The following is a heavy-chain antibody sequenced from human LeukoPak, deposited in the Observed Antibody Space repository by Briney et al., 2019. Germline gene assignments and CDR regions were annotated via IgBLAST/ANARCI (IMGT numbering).Heavy chain of an antibody. D-gene: IGHD3-22*01. CDR1: GGSISSSSYY. CDR3: ARDLRYYYDSSGYPNDAFDI. V-gene: IGHV4-39*07. J-gene: IGHJ3*02. CDR2: IYYSGSI. Sequence: SETLSLTCTVSGGSISSSSYYWGWIRQPPGKGLEWIGSIYYSGSIYYNPSLKSRVTISVDTSKNQFSLKLSSVTAADTAVYYCARDLRYYYDSSGYPNDAFDIWGQGTMVTVSS.